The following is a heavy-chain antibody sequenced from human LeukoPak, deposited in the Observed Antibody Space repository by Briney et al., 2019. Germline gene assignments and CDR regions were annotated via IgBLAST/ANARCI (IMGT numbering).Heavy chain of an antibody. CDR1: GFPFSGYW. D-gene: IGHD3-10*01. CDR2: INEDGSEE. J-gene: IGHJ3*01. V-gene: IGHV3-7*01. CDR3: ARGFDGRRAFDL. Sequence: PGGSLRLSCAVSGFPFSGYWMSWVRQAPGNGLEWVATINEDGSEEYYVDSVKGRFTIFRDNAKNSLYFQMSSLRGEDTALYYCARGFDGRRAFDLWGQGTKVTVSS.